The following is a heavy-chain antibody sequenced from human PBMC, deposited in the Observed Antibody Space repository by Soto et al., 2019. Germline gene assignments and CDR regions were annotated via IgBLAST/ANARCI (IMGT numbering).Heavy chain of an antibody. CDR3: ARDRYGSQTLFYY. CDR2: IWDDGSKK. J-gene: IGHJ4*02. D-gene: IGHD3-10*01. CDR1: GFTFSNFA. V-gene: IGHV3-33*01. Sequence: GGSLRLSCVASGFTFSNFAMHWVRQAPGKGLEWVAVIWDDGSKKYYADSVKGRFTISRDDSKNTLHLEMNSLRPEDTALYYCARDRYGSQTLFYYWGQRTLVTVSA.